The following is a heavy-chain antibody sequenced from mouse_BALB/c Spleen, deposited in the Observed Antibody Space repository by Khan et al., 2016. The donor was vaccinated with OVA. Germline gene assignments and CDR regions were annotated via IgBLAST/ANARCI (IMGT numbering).Heavy chain of an antibody. Sequence: QIQLVQSGPELKKPGETVKISCKASGYTFTNYGMNWVKQAPGKGLKWMGWITTYTGEPTYADDFKGRFAFSLETSAKTAYLQITNLNNEDTATYFCARSASYWFFDDWGAGTTVTVSS. J-gene: IGHJ1*01. D-gene: IGHD6-1*01. V-gene: IGHV9-3-1*01. CDR3: ARSASYWFFDD. CDR1: GYTFTNYG. CDR2: ITTYTGEP.